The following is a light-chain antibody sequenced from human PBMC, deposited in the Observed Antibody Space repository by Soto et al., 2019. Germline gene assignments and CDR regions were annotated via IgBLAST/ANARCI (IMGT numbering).Light chain of an antibody. J-gene: IGLJ2*01. CDR3: AAWDDSLNVVV. V-gene: IGLV1-44*01. Sequence: QAVVTQPPSASGAPGQRVTISCSGSSSNIGSNSVNWYQQLPGTAPTLLIYGNNQRPSGVPDRFSGSKSGTSASLAISGLQSEDEADYYCAAWDDSLNVVVFGGGTKLTVL. CDR2: GNN. CDR1: SSNIGSNS.